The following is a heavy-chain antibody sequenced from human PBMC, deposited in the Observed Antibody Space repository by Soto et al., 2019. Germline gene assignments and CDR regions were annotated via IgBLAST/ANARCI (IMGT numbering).Heavy chain of an antibody. D-gene: IGHD6-19*01. CDR1: GGSISNYY. V-gene: IGHV4-59*01. CDR2: IYYSGST. J-gene: IGHJ4*02. CDR3: ASTAHSSGWYSGGFDY. Sequence: SETLSLTCTVSGGSISNYYWTWIRQPPGKGLEWIGYIYYSGSTNYNPSLKSRVTISVDTSKNQFSLKLSSVTAADTAVYYCASTAHSSGWYSGGFDYWGQGTLVTVSS.